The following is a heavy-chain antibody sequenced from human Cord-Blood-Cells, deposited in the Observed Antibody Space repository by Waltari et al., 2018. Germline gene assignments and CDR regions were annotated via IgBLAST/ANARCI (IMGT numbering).Heavy chain of an antibody. J-gene: IGHJ4*02. CDR3: ARAPHTYYDFWSGYYPFTFDY. Sequence: QVQLQESGPGLVKPSQTLSLTCTVSGGSISSGSYYWSWLRQPAGKGLEWIGYIYTSGSTNYNPSLKSRVTISVDTSKNQFSLKLSSVTAADTAVYYCARAPHTYYDFWSGYYPFTFDYWGQGTLVTVSS. V-gene: IGHV4-61*09. CDR2: IYTSGST. CDR1: GGSISSGSYY. D-gene: IGHD3-3*01.